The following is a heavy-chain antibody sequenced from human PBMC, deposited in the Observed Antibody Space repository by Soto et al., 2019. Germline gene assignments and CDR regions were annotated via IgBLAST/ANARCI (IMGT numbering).Heavy chain of an antibody. Sequence: ASVKVSCKASGYTFTSYGITWVRQASGQGLEWMGWISAHNGNTDYAQKLQGRVIVTRDTSTSTAYMELRSLISDDTAVYYCARGRYGDYWGQGALVTVSS. CDR1: GYTFTSYG. J-gene: IGHJ4*02. V-gene: IGHV1-18*01. CDR2: ISAHNGNT. CDR3: ARGRYGDY. D-gene: IGHD1-1*01.